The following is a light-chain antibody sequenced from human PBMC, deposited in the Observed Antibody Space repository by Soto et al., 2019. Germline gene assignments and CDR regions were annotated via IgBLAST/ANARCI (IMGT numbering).Light chain of an antibody. CDR1: QSVSSN. J-gene: IGKJ1*01. V-gene: IGKV3-15*01. CDR2: GAS. CDR3: HQYGSSPQK. Sequence: IVMTHSPATLSVSPWERATLSFRASQSVSSNLAWYQQKPGQAPRLLIYGASTRATGIPARFSGSGSGTDFTLTISRLEPEDFAVFYCHQYGSSPQKFGQGTKVDIK.